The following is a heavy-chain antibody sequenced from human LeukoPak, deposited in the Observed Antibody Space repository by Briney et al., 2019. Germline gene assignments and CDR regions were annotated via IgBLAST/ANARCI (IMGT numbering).Heavy chain of an antibody. J-gene: IGHJ4*02. D-gene: IGHD6-13*01. Sequence: GGSLRLSCAASGFTFSTYSMNWVRQAPGKGLEWVSSISSGSTYKYYADSVKGRFTISRDNAKNSLYLQMNSLRAEDTAVYYCERGPKYIATTAGPNSFDYWGQGTLVTVSS. V-gene: IGHV3-21*01. CDR1: GFTFSTYS. CDR3: ERGPKYIATTAGPNSFDY. CDR2: ISSGSTYK.